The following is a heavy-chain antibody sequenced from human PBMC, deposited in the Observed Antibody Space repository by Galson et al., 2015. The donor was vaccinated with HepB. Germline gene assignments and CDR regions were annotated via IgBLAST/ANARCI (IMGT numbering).Heavy chain of an antibody. CDR1: GFTFSSYS. CDR3: ARENSSGQIH. V-gene: IGHV3-21*01. J-gene: IGHJ4*02. D-gene: IGHD6-19*01. Sequence: SLRLSCAASGFTFSSYSMNWVRQAPGKGLEWVSSISNSSSYIYYADSVKSRFTISRDNAKNSLYLRMNSLRAEDTAVYYCARENSSGQIHWGQGTLVTVSS. CDR2: ISNSSSYI.